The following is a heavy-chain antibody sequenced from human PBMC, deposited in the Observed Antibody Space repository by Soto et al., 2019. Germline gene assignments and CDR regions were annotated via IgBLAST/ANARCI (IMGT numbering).Heavy chain of an antibody. CDR1: GYTFTSYG. V-gene: IGHV1-18*01. CDR3: VRDQSSGYRDWSDP. CDR2: LIPYNGDR. Sequence: ASVKVSCKASGYTFTSYGISWVRQAPGQGLEWMGLLIPYNGDRIYAQKFQGRVILTTDTATNTAYMELGSLRSDDTAVYYCVRDQSSGYRDWSDPWCQGTLLTLS. J-gene: IGHJ5*02. D-gene: IGHD5-12*01.